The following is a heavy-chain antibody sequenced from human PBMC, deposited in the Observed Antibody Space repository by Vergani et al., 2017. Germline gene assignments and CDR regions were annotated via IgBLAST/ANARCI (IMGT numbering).Heavy chain of an antibody. Sequence: QVQLQQWGGGLLKPSETLSLTCVVNGGSFTSYHWPWIRQSPGEGLEWVVDIDHTGRPDYNPSLKSRLTMSVDNYRNQFSLTLNSVTATDTAIYFCARVNTETNGHLFYYYYMDGWGQGTAVTVS. D-gene: IGHD4-11*01. V-gene: IGHV4-34*01. CDR2: IDHTGRP. CDR3: ARVNTETNGHLFYYYYMDG. J-gene: IGHJ6*03. CDR1: GGSFTSYH.